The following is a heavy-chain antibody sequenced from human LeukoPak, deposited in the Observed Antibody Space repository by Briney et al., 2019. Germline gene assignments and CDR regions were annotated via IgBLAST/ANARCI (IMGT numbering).Heavy chain of an antibody. Sequence: GGSLTLSCAASGFTFSSYSMNWVRQAPGKGLEWVSSISSSSSYIYYADSVKGRFTISRDNAKNSLYLQMNSLRAEDTAVYYCARAPPYYYDSSGYPPDAFDIWGQGTMVTVSS. J-gene: IGHJ3*02. CDR3: ARAPPYYYDSSGYPPDAFDI. D-gene: IGHD3-22*01. CDR2: ISSSSSYI. V-gene: IGHV3-21*01. CDR1: GFTFSSYS.